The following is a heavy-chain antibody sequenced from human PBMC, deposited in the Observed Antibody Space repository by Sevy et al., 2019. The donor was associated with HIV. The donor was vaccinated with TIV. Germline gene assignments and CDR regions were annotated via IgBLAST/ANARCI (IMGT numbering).Heavy chain of an antibody. CDR1: GFTFSSYA. CDR2: ISGSGGST. V-gene: IGHV3-23*01. J-gene: IGHJ6*02. D-gene: IGHD3-10*01. Sequence: GGYLRLSCAASGFTFSSYAMSWVRQAPGKGLEWVSAISGSGGSTYYADSVKGRFTISRDNSKNTLYLQMNSLRAEDTAVYYCAKDRGPTGGKRNYYYYGMDVWGQGTTVTVSS. CDR3: AKDRGPTGGKRNYYYYGMDV.